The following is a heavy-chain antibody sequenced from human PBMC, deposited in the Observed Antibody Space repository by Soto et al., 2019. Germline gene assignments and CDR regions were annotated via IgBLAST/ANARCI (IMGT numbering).Heavy chain of an antibody. Sequence: GGSLRLSCAASGFTFSSYAMSWVRQAPGKGLEWVSAISGSGGSTYYADSVKGRFTISRDNSKNTLYLQMNSLRAEDTAVYYCAKDIGPAAGSGWSFLARYFDYWGQGTLVTVSS. CDR1: GFTFSSYA. D-gene: IGHD6-19*01. J-gene: IGHJ4*02. CDR3: AKDIGPAAGSGWSFLARYFDY. CDR2: ISGSGGST. V-gene: IGHV3-23*01.